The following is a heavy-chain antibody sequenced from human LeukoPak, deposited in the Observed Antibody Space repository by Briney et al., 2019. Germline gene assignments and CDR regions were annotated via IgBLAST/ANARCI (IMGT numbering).Heavy chain of an antibody. CDR2: IYYSGST. J-gene: IGHJ5*02. V-gene: IGHV4-59*01. CDR1: GGSTSSYY. CDR3: ARGGGRHSSGCNWFDP. D-gene: IGHD6-19*01. Sequence: PSETLSLTCTVSGGSTSSYYWSWIRQPPGKGLEWIGYIYYSGSTNYNPSLKSRVTISVDTSKNQFSLKLSSVTAADTAVYYCARGGGRHSSGCNWFDPWGQGTLVTVSS.